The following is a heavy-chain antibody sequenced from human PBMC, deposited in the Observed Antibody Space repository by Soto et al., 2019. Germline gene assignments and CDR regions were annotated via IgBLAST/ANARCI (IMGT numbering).Heavy chain of an antibody. J-gene: IGHJ4*02. CDR1: GDSINNNNW. CDR2: IHHSGST. V-gene: IGHV4-4*02. CDR3: ARAPAPAGVQLGY. Sequence: QVQLQESGPGLVKPSGTLSLTCAVSGDSINNNNWWSWVRQPPGKGLEWIGEIHHSGSTNYNPSLEIRVXXSXCXXRIPYPMRLPSVTAADTAVYYCARAPAPAGVQLGYWGQGTLDSV. D-gene: IGHD3-10*01.